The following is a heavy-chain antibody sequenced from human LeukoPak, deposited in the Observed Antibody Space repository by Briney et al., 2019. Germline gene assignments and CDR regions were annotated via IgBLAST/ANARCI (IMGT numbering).Heavy chain of an antibody. Sequence: SQTLSLTCTVSGGSISSGSYYWSWIRQPAGKGLEWIGRIYTSGSTNYNPSLKSRVTISVDTSKNQFSLKLSSVTAADTAVYYCAAVNYYDSSGYEQSTERQYFQHWGQGTLVTVSS. CDR3: AAVNYYDSSGYEQSTERQYFQH. CDR2: IYTSGST. D-gene: IGHD3-22*01. J-gene: IGHJ1*01. CDR1: GGSISSGSYY. V-gene: IGHV4-61*02.